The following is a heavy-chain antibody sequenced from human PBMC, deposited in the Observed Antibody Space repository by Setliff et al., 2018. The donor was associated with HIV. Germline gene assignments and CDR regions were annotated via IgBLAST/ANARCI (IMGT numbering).Heavy chain of an antibody. D-gene: IGHD4-17*01. CDR3: ATPPTAVTTRYFAP. CDR1: TFTFRSYA. J-gene: IGHJ4*02. V-gene: IGHV3-23*01. Sequence: GGSLRLSCAASTFTFRSYAFNWVRQAPGKGLEWVSSISSAGNPVYADSVKGRFTVSRDNPNNAVYLQMTSLRAEDTAIYYCATPPTAVTTRYFAPWGQGTLVTVSS. CDR2: ISSAGNP.